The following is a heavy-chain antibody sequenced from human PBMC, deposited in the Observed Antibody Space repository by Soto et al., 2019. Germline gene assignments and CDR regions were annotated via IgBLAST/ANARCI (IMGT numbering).Heavy chain of an antibody. CDR3: VRAAFFIDCSGGSCYEWGAFSI. V-gene: IGHV4-59*01. Sequence: PSETLSLTCTVSGGSISRYYLSWIRQPPGKGLEWIGYIYYSGSTNYNPSLKSRVTISVDTSKNQFSLKLSSVTASDTAVYYCVRAAFFIDCSGGSCYEWGAFSIWAQGTMV. J-gene: IGHJ3*02. CDR2: IYYSGST. CDR1: GGSISRYY. D-gene: IGHD2-15*01.